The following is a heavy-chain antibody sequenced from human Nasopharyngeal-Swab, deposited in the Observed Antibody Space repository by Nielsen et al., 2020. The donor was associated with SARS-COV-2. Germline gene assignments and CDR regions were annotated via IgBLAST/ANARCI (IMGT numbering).Heavy chain of an antibody. V-gene: IGHV3-74*01. CDR3: ARDQLLATAGILLPYYYYMDV. J-gene: IGHJ6*03. D-gene: IGHD6-13*01. Sequence: VRQAPRKGLVWVLGINSDGSSTTYADYVMGRFTITRDNAKNTLYLQMNSLRAEDTAVYYCARDQLLATAGILLPYYYYMDVWGKGTTVTVSS. CDR2: INSDGSST.